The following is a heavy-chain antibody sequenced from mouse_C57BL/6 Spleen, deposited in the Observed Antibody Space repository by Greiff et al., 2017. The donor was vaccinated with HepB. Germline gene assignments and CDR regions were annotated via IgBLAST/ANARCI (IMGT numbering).Heavy chain of an antibody. V-gene: IGHV1-69*01. CDR2: IDPSDSYT. Sequence: QVQLKQSGAELVMPGASVKLSCKASGYTFTSYWMHWVKQRPGQGLEWIGEIDPSDSYTNYNQKFKGKSTLTVDKSSSTAYMQLSSLTSEDSAVYYCARNDLFAYWGQGTLVTVSA. D-gene: IGHD2-4*01. CDR3: ARNDLFAY. J-gene: IGHJ3*01. CDR1: GYTFTSYW.